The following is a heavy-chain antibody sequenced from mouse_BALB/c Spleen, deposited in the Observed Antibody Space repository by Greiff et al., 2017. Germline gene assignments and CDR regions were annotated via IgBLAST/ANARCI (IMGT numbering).Heavy chain of an antibody. CDR2: INPNNGGT. J-gene: IGHJ4*01. D-gene: IGHD2-2*01. Sequence: EVKLQESGPELVKPGASVKISCKTSGYTFTEYTMHWVKQSHGKSLEWIGGINPNNGGTSYNQKFKGKATLTVDKSSSTAYMELRSLTSEDSAVYYCARRGIYYGYDDAMDYWGQGTSVTVSS. V-gene: IGHV1-18*01. CDR1: GYTFTEYT. CDR3: ARRGIYYGYDDAMDY.